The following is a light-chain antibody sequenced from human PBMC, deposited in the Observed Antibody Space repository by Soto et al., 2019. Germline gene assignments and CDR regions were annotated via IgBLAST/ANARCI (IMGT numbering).Light chain of an antibody. J-gene: IGKJ2*01. Sequence: DIQMTQSPSTLSASVGDRVTITCRASQSISSWLAWYQQKPGKAPKLLIYDASSLESGVPSRFSGSGSGTEFTLTLSSLQPDDFATYYCQQYNSHSLYTFGQGTKLEIK. CDR2: DAS. CDR1: QSISSW. V-gene: IGKV1-5*01. CDR3: QQYNSHSLYT.